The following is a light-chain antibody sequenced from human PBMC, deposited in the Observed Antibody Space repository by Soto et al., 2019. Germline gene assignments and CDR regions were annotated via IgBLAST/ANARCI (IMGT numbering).Light chain of an antibody. CDR1: QSVSIS. V-gene: IGKV3-11*01. Sequence: VLTQSPATLSLSPGERATLSCRASQSVSISLAWYQQKPGQAPRLLIYDASNRATGVPARFSGSGSGTDFTLTVSSLEPEDFALYYCQQRSNWPPEITFGQGTRLEIK. CDR2: DAS. CDR3: QQRSNWPPEIT. J-gene: IGKJ5*01.